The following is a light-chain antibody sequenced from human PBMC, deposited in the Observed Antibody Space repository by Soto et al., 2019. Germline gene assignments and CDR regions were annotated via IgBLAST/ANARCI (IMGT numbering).Light chain of an antibody. Sequence: QSALTQPASVSGSPGQSITISCTGTSSDVGGHNFVSWYQQHPGRAPKLMIYDVRNRPSGVSNRFSGSKSANTASLTISGLQAKDEADYYCSSYSSSGTLVFGGGTKLTVL. CDR1: SSDVGGHNF. J-gene: IGLJ2*01. CDR2: DVR. CDR3: SSYSSSGTLV. V-gene: IGLV2-14*01.